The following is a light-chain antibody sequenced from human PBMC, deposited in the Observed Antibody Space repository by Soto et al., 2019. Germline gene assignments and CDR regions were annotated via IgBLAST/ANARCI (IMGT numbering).Light chain of an antibody. V-gene: IGKV3-20*01. Sequence: PGETATLSCRASQTIGSEFLFWYQQKPGQAPRLLIYGASSRATGIPDRFSGSGSGTDFTLTISRLEAEDFAVYYCHQYSSAPYIFGQGANLEIK. CDR2: GAS. CDR3: HQYSSAPYI. CDR1: QTIGSEF. J-gene: IGKJ2*01.